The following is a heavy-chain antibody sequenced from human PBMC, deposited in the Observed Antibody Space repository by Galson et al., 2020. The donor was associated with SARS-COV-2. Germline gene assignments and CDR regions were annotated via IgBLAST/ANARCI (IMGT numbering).Heavy chain of an antibody. D-gene: IGHD3-22*01. Sequence: ASETLSLTCAVSGDSISSRYWWSWVRQPPGKGLEWIGEVYHSGITNYNPSQSGITNYNPSLKSRVTTSVDKSNNQFSLNLRFVTAADTAVYYCARARDNYFDSNGYSFVRLFDYWGRGTLVTVSS. J-gene: IGHJ4*02. V-gene: IGHV4-4*02. CDR3: ARARDNYFDSNGYSFVRLFDY. CDR1: GDSISSRYW. CDR2: VYHSGITNYNPSQSGIT.